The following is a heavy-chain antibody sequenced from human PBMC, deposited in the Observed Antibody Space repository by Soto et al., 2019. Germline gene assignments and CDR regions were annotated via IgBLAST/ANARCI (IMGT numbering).Heavy chain of an antibody. CDR3: AKEWVYDSSGWSFDS. J-gene: IGHJ4*02. Sequence: QVQLVESGGGVVQPGRSLRLSCAASGFTFSSCGMHWVRQAPGKGLEWVAGISNDGSNKYYADSVKGRFTISRDNSKNTLYLQMSSLRAEDTAVYYCAKEWVYDSSGWSFDSWGQGTLVTVSS. D-gene: IGHD3-22*01. CDR1: GFTFSSCG. V-gene: IGHV3-30*18. CDR2: ISNDGSNK.